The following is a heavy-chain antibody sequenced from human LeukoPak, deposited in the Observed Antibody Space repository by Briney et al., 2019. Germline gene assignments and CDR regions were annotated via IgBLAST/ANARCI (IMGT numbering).Heavy chain of an antibody. V-gene: IGHV3-21*01. CDR3: AREVGGGASGQ. J-gene: IGHJ4*02. CDR1: GFSFGTYS. D-gene: IGHD3-16*01. Sequence: GGSLRLSCAGPGFSFGTYSMDWVRQAPGKGLEWVSSISSSSIHVNYADSVKGRFTISRDNAKNSLYLQMNSLRGEDTAVYYCAREVGGGASGQWGQGTLVTVSS. CDR2: ISSSSIHV.